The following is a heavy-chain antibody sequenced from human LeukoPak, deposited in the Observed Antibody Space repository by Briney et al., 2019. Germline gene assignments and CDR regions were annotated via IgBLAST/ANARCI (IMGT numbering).Heavy chain of an antibody. CDR2: VSLSGLT. CDR1: GFTFSNYAM. V-gene: IGHV4-4*02. CDR3: SRENGAFSPFGY. Sequence: KSGGSLRLSCAASGFTFSNYAMSWVRQPPGQGLEWIGEVSLSGLTNYNPSLSSRIIMALDTSKNHLSLHLTSVTAADTAVYYCSRENGAFSPFGYWGQGYLVTVLS. J-gene: IGHJ4*02. D-gene: IGHD2-8*01.